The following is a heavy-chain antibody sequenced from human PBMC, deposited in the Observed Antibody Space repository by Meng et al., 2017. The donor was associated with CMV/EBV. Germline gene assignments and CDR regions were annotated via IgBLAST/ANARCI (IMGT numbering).Heavy chain of an antibody. V-gene: IGHV3-13*01. Sequence: LSLTCAASGFTFSSYDMHWVRQATGKGLEWVSAIGTAGDTYYPGSVKGRFTISRDNAKNSLYLQMNSLRAEDTAVYYCARDNIVVVPAATDYYYGMDVWGQGTTVTVSS. CDR3: ARDNIVVVPAATDYYYGMDV. CDR2: IGTAGDT. D-gene: IGHD2-2*01. J-gene: IGHJ6*02. CDR1: GFTFSSYD.